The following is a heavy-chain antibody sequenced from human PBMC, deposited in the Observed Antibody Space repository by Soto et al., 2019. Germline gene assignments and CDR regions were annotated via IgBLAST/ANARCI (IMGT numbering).Heavy chain of an antibody. CDR1: GCSISSYY. Sequence: SETLSLTCPVSGCSISSYYWSWIRQPPGKGLEWIGYIYYSGSTNYNPPLKSRVIMSVDTSKNQFSLKLSSVAAADTAVYYCARSGYSSGWSVDYWGQGTLVTVSS. CDR2: IYYSGST. V-gene: IGHV4-59*12. D-gene: IGHD6-13*01. CDR3: ARSGYSSGWSVDY. J-gene: IGHJ4*02.